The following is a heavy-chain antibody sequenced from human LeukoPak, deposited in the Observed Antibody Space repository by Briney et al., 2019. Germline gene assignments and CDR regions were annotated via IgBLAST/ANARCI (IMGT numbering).Heavy chain of an antibody. J-gene: IGHJ5*02. CDR1: GFTFSSYS. CDR3: ARGWELRWRGIWFDP. Sequence: GGSLRLSCAASGFTFSSYSMNWVRQAPGKGLEGVSYISSSSSTIYYADSGKGRFTISRDNAKNSLYLQMNSLRAEDTAVYYCARGWELRWRGIWFDPWGQGTLVTVSS. V-gene: IGHV3-48*01. D-gene: IGHD1-26*01. CDR2: ISSSSSTI.